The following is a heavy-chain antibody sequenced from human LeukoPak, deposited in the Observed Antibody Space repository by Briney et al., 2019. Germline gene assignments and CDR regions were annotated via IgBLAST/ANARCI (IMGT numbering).Heavy chain of an antibody. D-gene: IGHD1-1*01. CDR2: ISSSGTTM. V-gene: IGHV3-11*01. J-gene: IGHJ4*02. CDR3: ARKQATVPGDY. CDR1: GFSFNNYY. Sequence: GGSLRLSCAASGFSFNNYYMNWLRQAPGKGLEWVSYISSSGTTMYYADSVRGRFTISRDNAKNSLYLQMNSLRGEDTAVYYCARKQATVPGDYWGQGTLVTVSS.